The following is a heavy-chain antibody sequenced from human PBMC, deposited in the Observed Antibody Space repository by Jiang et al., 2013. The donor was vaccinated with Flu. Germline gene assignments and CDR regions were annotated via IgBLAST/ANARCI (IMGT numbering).Heavy chain of an antibody. CDR2: INAGNGNT. V-gene: IGHV1-3*01. CDR1: GYTFTSYA. J-gene: IGHJ6*02. Sequence: GAEVKKPGASVKVSCKASGYTFTSYAMHWVRQAPGQRLEWMGWINAGNGNTKYSQKFQGRVTITRDTSASTAYMELSSLRSEDTAVYYCARDCDIDCYGDNYYYGMDVWGQGTTVTVSS. D-gene: IGHD2-21*02. CDR3: ARDCDIDCYGDNYYYGMDV.